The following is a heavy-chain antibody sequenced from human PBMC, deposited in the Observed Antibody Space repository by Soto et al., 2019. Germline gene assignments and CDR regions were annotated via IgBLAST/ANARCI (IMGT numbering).Heavy chain of an antibody. CDR1: GFTFSSYW. Sequence: EVQLVESGGGLVQPGGSLRLSCAASGFTFSSYWMHWVRQAPGKGLVWVSRINSDGSSTSYADSVKGRFTISRDNAKNTLDLPMHSLMADDAAVYYCAGAFSGGGYAFDIWGQGTMVTVSS. J-gene: IGHJ3*02. CDR3: AGAFSGGGYAFDI. CDR2: INSDGSST. D-gene: IGHD1-26*01. V-gene: IGHV3-74*01.